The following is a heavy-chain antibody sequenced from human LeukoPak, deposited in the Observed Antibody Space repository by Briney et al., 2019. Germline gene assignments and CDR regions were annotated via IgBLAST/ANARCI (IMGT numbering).Heavy chain of an antibody. CDR1: GGSISSYY. J-gene: IGHJ4*02. V-gene: IGHV4-59*01. CDR2: IYYSGST. D-gene: IGHD6-6*01. Sequence: PSETLSLTCTVSGGSISSYYWSWIRQPPGNGLEWIGYIYYSGSTKYNPSLKSRVTISVDTSKNQFSLQLSSVTAADTAVYYCARSGGSSSSVRVDYWGQGTLVTVSS. CDR3: ARSGGSSSSVRVDY.